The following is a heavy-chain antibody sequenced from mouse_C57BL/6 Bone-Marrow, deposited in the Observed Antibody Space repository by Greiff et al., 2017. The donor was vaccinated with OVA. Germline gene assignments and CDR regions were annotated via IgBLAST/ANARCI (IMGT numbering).Heavy chain of an antibody. CDR1: GFTFSSYA. J-gene: IGHJ3*01. V-gene: IGHV5-4*01. Sequence: EVKLVESGGGLVKPGGSLKLSCAASGFTFSSYAMSWVRQTPEKRLEWVATISDGGSYTYYPDNVKGRFTISRDNAKNNLYLQMSHLKSEDTAMYYCARDDYSNLRAYWGQGTLVTVSA. D-gene: IGHD2-5*01. CDR2: ISDGGSYT. CDR3: ARDDYSNLRAY.